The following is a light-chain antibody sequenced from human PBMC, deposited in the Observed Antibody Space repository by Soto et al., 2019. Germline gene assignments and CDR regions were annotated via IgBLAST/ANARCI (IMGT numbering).Light chain of an antibody. CDR1: SGSIASNY. Sequence: NFMLTQPHSVSESPGKTVTISCTRSSGSIASNYVQWYQQRPGSAPTTVIYEDNQRPSGVPDRFSGSIDRSSNSASLTISGLKTEDEADYYCQSYDSSNGFVVFGGGTKLTVL. J-gene: IGLJ2*01. CDR3: QSYDSSNGFVV. V-gene: IGLV6-57*04. CDR2: EDN.